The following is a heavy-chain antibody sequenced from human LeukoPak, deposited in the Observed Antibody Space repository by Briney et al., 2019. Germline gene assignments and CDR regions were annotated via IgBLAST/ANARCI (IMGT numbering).Heavy chain of an antibody. V-gene: IGHV4-39*01. Sequence: SETLSLTCDVSGVSISTSLYYWAWIRQPPGKGLEWIGSVFYSGSAYYSPSFKSRLGIPLDTSKNQFSLQLSSVTVADTAVYYCARIGHGANSHLKWYFDVWGRGTLVTASS. CDR2: VFYSGSA. D-gene: IGHD4-23*01. CDR3: ARIGHGANSHLKWYFDV. CDR1: GVSISTSLYY. J-gene: IGHJ2*01.